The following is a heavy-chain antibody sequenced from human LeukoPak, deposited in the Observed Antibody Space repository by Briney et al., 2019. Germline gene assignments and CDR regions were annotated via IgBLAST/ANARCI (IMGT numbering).Heavy chain of an antibody. CDR1: GGTFSSYA. CDR3: ARGLGATQYYFDY. CDR2: IIPIFGTA. J-gene: IGHJ4*02. V-gene: IGHV1-69*13. D-gene: IGHD1-26*01. Sequence: SVKVSCKASGGTFSSYAISWVRQAPGQGLEWMRGIIPIFGTANYAQKFQGRVTITADESTSTAYMELSSLRSEDTAVYYCARGLGATQYYFDYWGQGTLVTVSS.